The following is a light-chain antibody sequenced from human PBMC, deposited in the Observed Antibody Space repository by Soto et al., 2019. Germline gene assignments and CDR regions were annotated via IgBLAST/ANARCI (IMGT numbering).Light chain of an antibody. V-gene: IGKV1-33*01. J-gene: IGKJ3*01. CDR1: HDISEN. CDR2: DAS. CDR3: QQYEDLPPII. Sequence: DIQMTQSPSSLSASVGDRVSITCQASHDISENLNWYQQKPGRAPKLLIADASTLETGVPFRFSGGGAGTHFTLTIDTLQPEDAATYYCQQYEDLPPIIFGPGTTVNIK.